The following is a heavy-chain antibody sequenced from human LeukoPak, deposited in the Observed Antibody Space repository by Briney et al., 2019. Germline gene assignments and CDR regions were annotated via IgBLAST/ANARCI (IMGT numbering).Heavy chain of an antibody. Sequence: GSTNYNPSLKSRVTISVDTSKNQFSLKLSSVTAADTAVYYCVRMGVLRYFDYPKRGGGFDYWGQGTLVTVSS. CDR3: VRMGVLRYFDYPKRGGGFDY. CDR2: GST. D-gene: IGHD3-9*01. J-gene: IGHJ4*02. V-gene: IGHV4-4*09.